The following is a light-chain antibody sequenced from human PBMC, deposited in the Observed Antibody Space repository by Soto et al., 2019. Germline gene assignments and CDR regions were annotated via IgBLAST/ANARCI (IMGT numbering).Light chain of an antibody. V-gene: IGLV2-11*01. CDR2: DVS. J-gene: IGLJ1*01. Sequence: QSALTQPRSVSGSPGQSVTISCTGTSSDVGGYNYVSWYQQHPGKAPKVMIYDVSERPSGVPDRFSGSKSGNTASLTISGLQAEDEADYYCCFYAGSPGYVLGTGTKLTVL. CDR3: CFYAGSPGYV. CDR1: SSDVGGYNY.